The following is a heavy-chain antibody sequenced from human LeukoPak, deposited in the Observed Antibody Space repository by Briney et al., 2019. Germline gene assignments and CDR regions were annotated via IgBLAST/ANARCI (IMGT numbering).Heavy chain of an antibody. CDR1: GYTFTSYD. J-gene: IGHJ4*02. CDR2: MNPNSGNT. V-gene: IGHV1-8*01. CDR3: ARASYSGSYLDY. Sequence: ASVKVSCKASGYTFTSYDINWVRQATGQGLEWMGWMNPNSGNTGYAQKFQGRVTMTRNTSISAAYMEPSSLRSEDTAVYYCARASYSGSYLDYWGQGTLVTVSS. D-gene: IGHD1-26*01.